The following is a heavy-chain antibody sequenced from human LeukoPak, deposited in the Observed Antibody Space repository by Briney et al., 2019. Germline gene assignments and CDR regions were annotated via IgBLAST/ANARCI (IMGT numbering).Heavy chain of an antibody. J-gene: IGHJ4*02. V-gene: IGHV1-2*04. CDR2: INPNSGGT. CDR3: ARIEYGDYGY. Sequence: ASVRVSCKASGYTCTGYYMHWVRQAPGQGLEWMGWINPNSGGTNYAQKFQGWVTMTRDTSTSTAYMELRSLRSDDTAVYYCARIEYGDYGYWGQGTLVTVSS. CDR1: GYTCTGYY. D-gene: IGHD4-17*01.